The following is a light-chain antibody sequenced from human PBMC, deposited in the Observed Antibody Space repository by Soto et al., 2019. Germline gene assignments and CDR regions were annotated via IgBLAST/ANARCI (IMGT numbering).Light chain of an antibody. Sequence: DIQMTQSPSSVSASVGDRVSITCRASQTLSNYLTWFQQKPGKAPKVLIYGASTLQSGVPSRFSGSGSGTDFTLTISRLEPEDFAVYYCQQYGSSPTTFGQGTKVDIK. CDR1: QTLSNY. J-gene: IGKJ1*01. V-gene: IGKV1-39*01. CDR3: QQYGSSPTT. CDR2: GAS.